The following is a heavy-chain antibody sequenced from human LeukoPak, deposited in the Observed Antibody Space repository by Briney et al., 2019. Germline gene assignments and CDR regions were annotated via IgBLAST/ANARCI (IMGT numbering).Heavy chain of an antibody. CDR3: ARVKAGGYSYGFDY. CDR2: TRNKANSYTT. J-gene: IGHJ4*02. Sequence: GGSLRLSCAASGFTFSDHYMDWVRQAPGKGLDCVGRTRNKANSYTTEYAASVKGRLIISRDDSRNSLYLQMNSLKTEDSAVYYCARVKAGGYSYGFDYWGQGILVTVSS. V-gene: IGHV3-72*01. CDR1: GFTFSDHY. D-gene: IGHD5-18*01.